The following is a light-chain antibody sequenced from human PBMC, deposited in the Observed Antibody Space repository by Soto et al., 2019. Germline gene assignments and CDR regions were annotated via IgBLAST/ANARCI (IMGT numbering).Light chain of an antibody. CDR1: QSISIW. CDR2: KAS. Sequence: DIQMTQSPSTLSASVGDRVTITCRASQSISIWLAWYQQKPGKAPKLLISKASNLESGVPSRFSGSGSATQFTLTISSLRPDDFATYYCQHYDHYPYTFGQGTKLEIK. V-gene: IGKV1-5*03. CDR3: QHYDHYPYT. J-gene: IGKJ2*01.